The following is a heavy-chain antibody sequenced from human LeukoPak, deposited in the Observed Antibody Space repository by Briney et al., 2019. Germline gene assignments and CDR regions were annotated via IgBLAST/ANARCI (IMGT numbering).Heavy chain of an antibody. CDR2: IKSDGSSS. Sequence: PGGSLRLSCAGSGFXFSNYWIHWVRQAPGKGLVWLSRIKSDGSSSTYADSVKGRFTISRDNAKNTLYLQMNTLRAEDTAVYYCAIDLDFGGYSNFDYWGQGTLVTVSS. J-gene: IGHJ4*02. D-gene: IGHD4-23*01. CDR1: GFXFSNYW. V-gene: IGHV3-74*01. CDR3: AIDLDFGGYSNFDY.